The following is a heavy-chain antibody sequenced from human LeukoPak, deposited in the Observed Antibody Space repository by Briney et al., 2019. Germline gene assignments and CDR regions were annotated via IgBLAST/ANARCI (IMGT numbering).Heavy chain of an antibody. D-gene: IGHD5-12*01. V-gene: IGHV1-2*02. CDR3: ARVLFSGYDLPDF. CDR1: GYTFTGYY. Sequence: ASVKVSCKASGYTFTGYYMHWVRQAPGQGLEWMGWIDPNSGGTNYAQKFQGRVTMTRDTSISTAYMELSRLRSDDTAVYYCARVLFSGYDLPDFWGQGTLVTVSS. J-gene: IGHJ4*02. CDR2: IDPNSGGT.